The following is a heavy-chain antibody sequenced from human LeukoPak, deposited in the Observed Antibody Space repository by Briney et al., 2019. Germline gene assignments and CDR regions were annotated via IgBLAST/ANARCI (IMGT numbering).Heavy chain of an antibody. Sequence: TGGSLRLSCAASGFTFSSYAMHWVRQAPGKGLEWVAVISYDGSNKYYADSVKGRFTISRDNSKNTLYLQMNSLRAEDTAVYYCARSGVVGALKDYWGQGTLVTVSS. CDR3: ARSGVVGALKDY. D-gene: IGHD1-26*01. CDR2: ISYDGSNK. J-gene: IGHJ4*02. CDR1: GFTFSSYA. V-gene: IGHV3-30-3*01.